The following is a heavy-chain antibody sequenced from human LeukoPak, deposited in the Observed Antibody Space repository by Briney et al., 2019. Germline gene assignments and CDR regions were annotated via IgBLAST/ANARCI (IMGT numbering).Heavy chain of an antibody. D-gene: IGHD1-26*01. V-gene: IGHV4-30-2*01. CDR3: ARDRGVGAIDY. CDR1: GGSISSGGYY. J-gene: IGHJ4*02. Sequence: SETLSLTCTVSGGSISSGGYYWSWIRRPPGKGLEWIGYIYHSGSTYYNPSLKSRVTISVDRSKNQFSLKLSSVTAADTAVYYCARDRGVGAIDYWGQGTLVTVSS. CDR2: IYHSGST.